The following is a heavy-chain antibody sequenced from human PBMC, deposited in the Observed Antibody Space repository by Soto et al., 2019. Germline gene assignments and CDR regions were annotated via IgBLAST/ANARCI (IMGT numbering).Heavy chain of an antibody. Sequence: QVQLVQSGAELKKPGASVKVSCKASGCTFTSYYMHWVRQAPGQGLEWMGIINPSGGSTSYAQKFQGRVTMTRDTSKRTGSMERSSLRSEDTAVYYCARRGRRGDYNYVDYWCQGTLVTVSS. J-gene: IGHJ4*02. CDR3: ARRGRRGDYNYVDY. CDR2: INPSGGST. V-gene: IGHV1-46*01. D-gene: IGHD4-17*01. CDR1: GCTFTSYY.